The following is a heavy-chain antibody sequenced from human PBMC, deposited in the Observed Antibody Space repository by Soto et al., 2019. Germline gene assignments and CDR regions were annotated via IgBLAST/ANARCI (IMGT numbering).Heavy chain of an antibody. CDR1: GYTFTNYA. CDR2: IIPILGIA. Sequence: SVKVSCKASGYTFTNYAMHWVRQAPGQGLEWMGRIIPILGIANYAQKFQGRVTITADKSTSTAYMELSSLRSEDTAVYYCARDVGGYSYYVQEDYWGQGTLVTVSS. D-gene: IGHD5-12*01. V-gene: IGHV1-69*04. CDR3: ARDVGGYSYYVQEDY. J-gene: IGHJ4*02.